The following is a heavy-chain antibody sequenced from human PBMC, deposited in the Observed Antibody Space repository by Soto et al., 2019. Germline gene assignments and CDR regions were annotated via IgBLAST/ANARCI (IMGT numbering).Heavy chain of an antibody. J-gene: IGHJ4*02. CDR3: AKVMTEYSGFEMVH. CDR1: GFTFSNFG. Sequence: GVSLRLSCVGSGFTFSNFGIHWVRQAPGKGLEWLAVVSYDEVNKFYADSVRGRFTISRDNSKDTVYLQINSLRRDDTAMYFCAKVMTEYSGFEMVHWGQG. D-gene: IGHD5-12*01. V-gene: IGHV3-30*18. CDR2: VSYDEVNK.